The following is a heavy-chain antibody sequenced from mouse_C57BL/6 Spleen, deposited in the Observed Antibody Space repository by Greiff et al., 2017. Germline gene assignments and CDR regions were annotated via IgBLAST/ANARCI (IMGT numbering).Heavy chain of an antibody. Sequence: QVTLKVSGPGILQPSQTLSLTCSFSGFSLSTFGMGVGWIRPPSGKGLEWLAHIWWDDDKYYNPALKSRPTISKETSKNQVFLTLANVDTADTATYYCARPGDYDVAWFAVWGQGTLVTVSA. CDR2: IWWDDDK. D-gene: IGHD2-4*01. CDR3: ARPGDYDVAWFAV. V-gene: IGHV8-8*01. J-gene: IGHJ3*01. CDR1: GFSLSTFGMG.